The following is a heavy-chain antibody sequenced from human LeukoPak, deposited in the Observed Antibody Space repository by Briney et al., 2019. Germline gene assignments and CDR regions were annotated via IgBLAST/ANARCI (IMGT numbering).Heavy chain of an antibody. CDR2: IYYSGST. D-gene: IGHD6-13*01. CDR3: ARHESWYSSSWTGVNWFDP. Sequence: MSSETLSLTCTVSGGSISSSSYYWGWIRQPPGKGLEWIGSIYYSGSTYYNPSLKSRVTISVDTSKNQFSLKLSSVTAADTAVYYCARHESWYSSSWTGVNWFDPWGQGTLVTVSS. J-gene: IGHJ5*02. CDR1: GGSISSSSYY. V-gene: IGHV4-39*01.